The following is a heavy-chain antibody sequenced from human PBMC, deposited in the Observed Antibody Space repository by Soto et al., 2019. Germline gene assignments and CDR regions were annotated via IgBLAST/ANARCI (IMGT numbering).Heavy chain of an antibody. Sequence: QVQLVQSGAEVKKPGASVKVSCKASGYTFTSYGISWVRQAPGQGLEWMGWISAYNGNTNYAQKLQGRVTMTTDTSTRTAYMELRSLRSDDTAVYYCERDARFVITFGGVIVYWGQGTLVTVSS. CDR2: ISAYNGNT. CDR3: ERDARFVITFGGVIVY. CDR1: GYTFTSYG. D-gene: IGHD3-16*02. V-gene: IGHV1-18*01. J-gene: IGHJ4*02.